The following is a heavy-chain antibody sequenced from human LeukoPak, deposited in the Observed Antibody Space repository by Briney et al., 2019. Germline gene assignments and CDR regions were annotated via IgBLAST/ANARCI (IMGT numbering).Heavy chain of an antibody. D-gene: IGHD3-10*01. CDR1: GFTFSSYW. V-gene: IGHV3-7*01. CDR3: ARQWFGVAPSRNDAFDI. CDR2: IKQDGSEK. Sequence: PGGSLRLSCAASGFTFSSYWMSWVRQAPGKGLEWVANIKQDGSEKYYVDFVKGRFTISRDNAKNSLYLQMNSLRAEDTAMYYCARQWFGVAPSRNDAFDIWGQGTMVTVSS. J-gene: IGHJ3*02.